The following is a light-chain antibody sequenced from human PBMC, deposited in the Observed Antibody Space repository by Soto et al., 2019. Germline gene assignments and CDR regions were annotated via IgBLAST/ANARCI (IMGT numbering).Light chain of an antibody. Sequence: QSVLTQPPSASGTPGQTVTISCSGSRSNVGRNAVSWYQQVPGMAPKLLVFATNKRPSGVPDRFSGSASGASGSLAISGLQSEDEADYYCAAWDDTLNGPLFGGGTKLTVL. CDR3: AAWDDTLNGPL. V-gene: IGLV1-44*01. CDR2: ATN. J-gene: IGLJ2*01. CDR1: RSNVGRNA.